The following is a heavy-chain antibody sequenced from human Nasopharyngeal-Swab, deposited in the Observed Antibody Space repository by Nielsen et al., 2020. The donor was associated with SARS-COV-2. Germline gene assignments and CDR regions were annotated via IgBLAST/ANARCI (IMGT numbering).Heavy chain of an antibody. Sequence: SLKISCAASGFSFSHCYMSWIRQAPGKGLEWVSYIHTSGTYTDYADSVKGRFTISRDNAKNSLYLQMNTLRTEDTAVYYCARGHYGLDVWGQGTTVTVSS. V-gene: IGHV3-11*06. CDR3: ARGHYGLDV. CDR2: IHTSGTYT. CDR1: GFSFSHCY. J-gene: IGHJ6*02.